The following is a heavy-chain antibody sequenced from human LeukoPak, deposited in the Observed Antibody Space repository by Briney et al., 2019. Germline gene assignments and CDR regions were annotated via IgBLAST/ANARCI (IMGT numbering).Heavy chain of an antibody. Sequence: SQTLSLTRAVSGGSFSGYYWSWLWQPPGRGVEWIGYIYYSGSTKYNPPLTSRVTISLDTCKNHCSPRLCTVTAADTAVYYCASNDFWSGSYYFDYWGQGTLVTVSS. CDR2: IYYSGST. V-gene: IGHV4-59*12. J-gene: IGHJ4*02. CDR1: GGSFSGYY. D-gene: IGHD3-3*01. CDR3: ASNDFWSGSYYFDY.